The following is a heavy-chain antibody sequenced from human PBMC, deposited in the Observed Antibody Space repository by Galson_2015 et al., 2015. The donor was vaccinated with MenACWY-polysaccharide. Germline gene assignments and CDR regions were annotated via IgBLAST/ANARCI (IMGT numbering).Heavy chain of an antibody. CDR3: ANGCSISSCSPLDY. CDR1: SVTFSGFA. J-gene: IGHJ4*02. V-gene: IGHV3-23*01. Sequence: SLRLSCAASSVTFSGFALSWVRQAPGKGLEWVSTINPSGGSTWYADSVKGRFSISRDNSNNMLYLQMNSLRADDTAVYYCANGCSISSCSPLDYWGQGTLVSVSS. D-gene: IGHD2-2*01. CDR2: INPSGGST.